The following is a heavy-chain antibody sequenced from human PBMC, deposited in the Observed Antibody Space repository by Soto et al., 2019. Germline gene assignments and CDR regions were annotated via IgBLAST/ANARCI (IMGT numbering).Heavy chain of an antibody. CDR3: ARLSYYGSGSYYNVTPYYYYGMDV. J-gene: IGHJ6*02. CDR2: IDPSDSYT. V-gene: IGHV5-10-1*01. Sequence: GESLKISCKGSGYSFTSYWISWVRQMPGKGLEWMGRIDPSDSYTNYSPSFQGHVTISADKSISTAYLQWSSLKASDTAMYYCARLSYYGSGSYYNVTPYYYYGMDVWGQGTTVTVSS. D-gene: IGHD3-10*01. CDR1: GYSFTSYW.